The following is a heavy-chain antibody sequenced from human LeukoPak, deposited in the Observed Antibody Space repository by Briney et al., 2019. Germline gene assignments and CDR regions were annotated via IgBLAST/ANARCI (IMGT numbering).Heavy chain of an antibody. CDR2: ISYTGST. Sequence: SETLSLTCTVSSGSISSYYWRCIRQPPGKGLEWIGYISYTGSTNYNPSLKSRVTISIDTSKNQFSLKLSSVTAADTAVYYCARLWSPMVEIDYWGQGTLVTVSS. J-gene: IGHJ4*02. CDR3: ARLWSPMVEIDY. V-gene: IGHV4-59*08. CDR1: SGSISSYY. D-gene: IGHD2-15*01.